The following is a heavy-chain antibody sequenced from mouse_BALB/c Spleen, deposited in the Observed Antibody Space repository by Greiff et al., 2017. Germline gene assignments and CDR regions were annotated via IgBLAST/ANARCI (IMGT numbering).Heavy chain of an antibody. V-gene: IGHV5-12-1*01. CDR1: GFAFSSYD. D-gene: IGHD1-1*01. Sequence: EVQLVESGGGLVKPGGSLKLSCAASGFAFSSYDMSWVRQTPGKRLEWVAYISSGGGSTYYPDTVKGRCTISRDKAKNTLYLQMSSLTSEDTAMYYCARPFFDYGSSYWYFDVWGAGTTVTVSA. J-gene: IGHJ1*01. CDR3: ARPFFDYGSSYWYFDV. CDR2: ISSGGGST.